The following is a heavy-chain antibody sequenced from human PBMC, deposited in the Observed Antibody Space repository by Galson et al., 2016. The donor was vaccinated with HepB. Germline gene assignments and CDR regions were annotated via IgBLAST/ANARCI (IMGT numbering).Heavy chain of an antibody. J-gene: IGHJ4*02. CDR1: GVTFGTYT. CDR2: ITSTSGHK. V-gene: IGHV3-21*01. CDR3: ARGGCSGCSGYSGTWAY. D-gene: IGHD2-15*01. Sequence: SLRLSCAVSGVTFGTYTMNWVRQAPGKGLEWVSSITSTSGHKYYADSVKGRFTISRDNAENSLYLQMNTLRDNDTAVYYCARGGCSGCSGYSGTWAYWGQGTQVIVSS.